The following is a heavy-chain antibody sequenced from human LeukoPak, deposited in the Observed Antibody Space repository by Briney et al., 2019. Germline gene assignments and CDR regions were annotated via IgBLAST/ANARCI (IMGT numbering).Heavy chain of an antibody. CDR1: GGSIRSGDYY. CDR2: IYYSGSP. V-gene: IGHV4-30-4*01. D-gene: IGHD3-22*01. CDR3: ARGDDSSGYSPFDY. Sequence: SETLSLTRTVSGGSIRSGDYYWSWIRQPPGKGLEWIGYIYYSGSPYYSPSLKSRVTISVDTSKNQFSLKLSSVTAADTAVYYCARGDDSSGYSPFDYWGQGTLVTVSS. J-gene: IGHJ4*02.